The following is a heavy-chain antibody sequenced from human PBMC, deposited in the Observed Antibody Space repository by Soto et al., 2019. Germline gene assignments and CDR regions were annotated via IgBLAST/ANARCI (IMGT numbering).Heavy chain of an antibody. V-gene: IGHV5-51*01. D-gene: IGHD3-22*01. CDR3: ATSYYYDSSGYYH. CDR2: IYPGDSDT. J-gene: IGHJ4*02. Sequence: GESLKISCNGSGYSFTSYWIGWVRQMPGKGLEWMGIIYPGDSDTRYSPSFQGQVTISADKSISTAYLQWSSLKASDTAMYYCATSYYYDSSGYYHWGQGTLVTVSS. CDR1: GYSFTSYW.